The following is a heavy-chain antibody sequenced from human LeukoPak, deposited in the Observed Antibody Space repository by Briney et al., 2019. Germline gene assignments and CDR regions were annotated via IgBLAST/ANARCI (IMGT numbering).Heavy chain of an antibody. CDR2: IYYSGST. V-gene: IGHV4-59*08. CDR1: GGSISSYY. Sequence: SETLSLTCTVSGGSISSYYWSWIRRPPGKGLEWIGYIYYSGSTNYNPSFESRVTISVDTSKNQFSLKLNSVTAADTAVYYCARHSPGVVGALGPWGQGTLATISS. CDR3: ARHSPGVVGALGP. D-gene: IGHD1-26*01. J-gene: IGHJ5*02.